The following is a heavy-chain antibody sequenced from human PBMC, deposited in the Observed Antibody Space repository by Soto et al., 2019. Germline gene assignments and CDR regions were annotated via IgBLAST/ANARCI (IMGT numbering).Heavy chain of an antibody. CDR1: GFTFSSYA. Sequence: PGGSLRLSCAASGFTFSSYAMHWVRQAPGKGLEWVAVISYDGSNKYYADSVKGRFTISRDNSKNTLYLQMNSLRAEDTAVYYCARDHYDILTGPSITNWGQGTLVTVSS. J-gene: IGHJ4*02. D-gene: IGHD3-9*01. CDR3: ARDHYDILTGPSITN. V-gene: IGHV3-30-3*01. CDR2: ISYDGSNK.